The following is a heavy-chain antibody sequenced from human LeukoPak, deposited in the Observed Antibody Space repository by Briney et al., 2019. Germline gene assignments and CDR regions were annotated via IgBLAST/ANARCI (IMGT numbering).Heavy chain of an antibody. CDR3: AKGYYSNLSYYYYYGMDV. V-gene: IGHV3-30*18. CDR2: ISYDGSNK. D-gene: IGHD4-11*01. J-gene: IGHJ6*02. Sequence: PGRSLRLSCAASGFTFSSYGMHWVRQAPGKGLEWVAVISYDGSNKYYADSVKGRFTISRDNSNNTLYLQMNSLRAEDTAVYYCAKGYYSNLSYYYYYGMDVWGQGTTVTVSS. CDR1: GFTFSSYG.